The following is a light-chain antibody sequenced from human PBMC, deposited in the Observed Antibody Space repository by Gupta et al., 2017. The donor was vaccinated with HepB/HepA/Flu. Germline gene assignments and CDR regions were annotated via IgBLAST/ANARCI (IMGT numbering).Light chain of an antibody. CDR1: QSVSASY. CDR2: GAS. V-gene: IGKV3-20*01. Sequence: EIVWTQSPGTLSLSPGERATLSCRASQSVSASYFAWYQQKPGQAPRLLIYGASSRATGIPDRFSGSGSGTDFTLTINRLDPEDFALYYCQQYGSSPWTFGQGTKVEIK. J-gene: IGKJ1*01. CDR3: QQYGSSPWT.